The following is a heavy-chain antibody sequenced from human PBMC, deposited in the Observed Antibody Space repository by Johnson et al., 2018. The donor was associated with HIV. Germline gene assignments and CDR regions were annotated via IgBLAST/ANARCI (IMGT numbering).Heavy chain of an antibody. D-gene: IGHD1-14*01. V-gene: IGHV3-30*03. J-gene: IGHJ3*02. CDR2: ISYDGSNK. CDR1: GFTFNIYG. Sequence: VQLVESGGGVVHPGRSLRLSCAASGFTFNIYGMHWVRQAPGKGLEWVAVISYDGSNKYYADSVKGRFTISRDNSKNTLYLQMNSLRAEDTAVYYCARDETYRRYALTAFDIWGQGTMVTVSS. CDR3: ARDETYRRYALTAFDI.